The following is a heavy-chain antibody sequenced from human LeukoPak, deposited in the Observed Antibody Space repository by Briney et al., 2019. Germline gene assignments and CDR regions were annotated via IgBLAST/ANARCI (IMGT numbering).Heavy chain of an antibody. V-gene: IGHV3-11*01. Sequence: GGSLRLSCAASGFTFSDYYMSGIRQAPGKGLEWVSYISSSGRTINYADSVKGRFTISRDNAKNSLYLQMNSLRAEDTAVYYCARHIGHRNSGYDYWGQGTLVTVSS. D-gene: IGHD5-12*01. CDR2: ISSSGRTI. CDR3: ARHIGHRNSGYDY. CDR1: GFTFSDYY. J-gene: IGHJ4*02.